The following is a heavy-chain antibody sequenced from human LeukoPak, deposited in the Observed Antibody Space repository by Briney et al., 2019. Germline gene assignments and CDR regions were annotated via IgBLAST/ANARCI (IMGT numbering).Heavy chain of an antibody. CDR3: ARYGSGTYYTFDP. J-gene: IGHJ5*02. Sequence: PSETLSLTCTVSGGSISSYYWSWIRQPPGKGLEWIGYIYYSGSTNYNSSLKSRVTISIDTSKNQFSLKLSSVTAADTAFYYCARYGSGTYYTFDPWGQGTLVTVSS. D-gene: IGHD3-10*01. V-gene: IGHV4-59*12. CDR2: IYYSGST. CDR1: GGSISSYY.